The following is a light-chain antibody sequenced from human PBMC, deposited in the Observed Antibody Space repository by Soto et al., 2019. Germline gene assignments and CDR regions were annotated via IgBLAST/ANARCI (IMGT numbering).Light chain of an antibody. V-gene: IGLV1-40*01. CDR1: SSNIGAGYD. CDR2: GNS. J-gene: IGLJ3*02. Sequence: QSVLTQPPSVSGAPGQRVTISCTGSSSNIGAGYDVHWYQQLPGTAPKLLIYGNSNRPSGVPDRFYGSKSGPSASLAITGLQAEDEADYFCQSYDSSLSGWVFGGGTKLPVL. CDR3: QSYDSSLSGWV.